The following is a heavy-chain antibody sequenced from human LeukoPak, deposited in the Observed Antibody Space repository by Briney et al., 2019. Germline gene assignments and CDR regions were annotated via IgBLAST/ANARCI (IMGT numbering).Heavy chain of an antibody. CDR1: GGSISSSSYY. Sequence: ASETLSLTCTVSGGSISSSSYYWGWIRQPPGKGLGWVGCIYYSGSTYYTPSFKSRVTISVDTSKNQYSLKLSSVTAADTAVCYCARQGQTTVRSCFDYWGQGTLVTVSS. CDR2: IYYSGST. V-gene: IGHV4-39*01. J-gene: IGHJ4*02. D-gene: IGHD4-11*01. CDR3: ARQGQTTVRSCFDY.